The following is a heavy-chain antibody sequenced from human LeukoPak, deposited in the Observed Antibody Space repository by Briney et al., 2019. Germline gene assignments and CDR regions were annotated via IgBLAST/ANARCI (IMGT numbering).Heavy chain of an antibody. Sequence: SETLSLTCTVSGGSISSYYWSWIRQPPGKGLEWIGYIYYSGSTNYNPSLKSRVTISVDTSKNQFSLKLSSVTAADTAVYYCARQGATRGYYGMDVWGQGTTVTVSS. CDR2: IYYSGST. CDR3: ARQGATRGYYGMDV. D-gene: IGHD1-26*01. CDR1: GGSISSYY. J-gene: IGHJ6*02. V-gene: IGHV4-59*08.